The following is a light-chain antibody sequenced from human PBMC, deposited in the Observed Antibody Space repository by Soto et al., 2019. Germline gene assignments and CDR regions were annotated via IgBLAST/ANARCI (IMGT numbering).Light chain of an antibody. V-gene: IGLV2-14*01. CDR3: SSYTSGSTWV. Sequence: QSVLTQPASVSGSPGQSITISCTGTSSDVGGYNYVSWYQQHPGNAPKLMIYEVSNRPSGVSNRFSGSKSGNTASLTLSGLQAEDEAHYYCSSYTSGSTWVFGEGPRSPS. CDR2: EVS. CDR1: SSDVGGYNY. J-gene: IGLJ3*02.